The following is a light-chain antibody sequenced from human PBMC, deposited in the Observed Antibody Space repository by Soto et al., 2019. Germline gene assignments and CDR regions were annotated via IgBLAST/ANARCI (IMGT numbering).Light chain of an antibody. V-gene: IGKV4-1*01. Sequence: EIVVTQSPYSLAVSLGERATINCKSSQSVLYSSNNKNYLAWYQQRPGQPPKLLIYWATTRESGVPDRFSGSGSGTDFTLTVSSLQAEDVAVYYCQQYFRTPLTFGGGTKVDIK. CDR2: WAT. CDR3: QQYFRTPLT. CDR1: QSVLYSSNNKNY. J-gene: IGKJ4*01.